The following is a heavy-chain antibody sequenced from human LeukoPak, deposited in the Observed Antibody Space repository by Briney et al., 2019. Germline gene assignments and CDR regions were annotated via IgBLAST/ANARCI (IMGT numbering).Heavy chain of an antibody. J-gene: IGHJ3*02. CDR3: ARDMLLSGTTDAFDI. D-gene: IGHD1-7*01. Sequence: PGGSLRLSCAASGFTFSNFAMHWVRQAPGKGLEWVAYIKQDGSEKYYVDSVKGRFTISRDNAKNSLYLQMNSLRAEDTAVYYCARDMLLSGTTDAFDIWGQGTMVTVSS. CDR2: IKQDGSEK. CDR1: GFTFSNFA. V-gene: IGHV3-7*01.